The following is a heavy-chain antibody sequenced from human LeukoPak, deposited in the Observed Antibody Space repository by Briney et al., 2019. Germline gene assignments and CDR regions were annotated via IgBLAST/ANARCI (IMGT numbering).Heavy chain of an antibody. J-gene: IGHJ5*02. CDR2: IHYSGST. V-gene: IGHV4-59*01. Sequence: SETLSLTCTVSGGSISSYYWNWIRQPPGKGLEWIGYIHYSGSTNYNPSLKSRVTISVDTSKNQFSLKLSSVTAADTALYYCARDSAWNWFDPWGRGTLVTVSS. CDR1: GGSISSYY. CDR3: ARDSAWNWFDP.